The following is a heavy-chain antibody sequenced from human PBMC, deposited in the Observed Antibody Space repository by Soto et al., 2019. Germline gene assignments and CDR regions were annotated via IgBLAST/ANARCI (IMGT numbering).Heavy chain of an antibody. CDR2: ISGSGGST. Sequence: EVQLLESGGGLVQPGGSLRLSCAASGFTFSSYAMSWVRQAPGKGLEWVSAISGSGGSTYYADSAKGRFTISRDNSKNTLYLQMNSLRAEDTAVYYCAKGVFRSMGATAPGGMDVWGQGTTVTVSS. V-gene: IGHV3-23*01. D-gene: IGHD1-26*01. CDR1: GFTFSSYA. CDR3: AKGVFRSMGATAPGGMDV. J-gene: IGHJ6*02.